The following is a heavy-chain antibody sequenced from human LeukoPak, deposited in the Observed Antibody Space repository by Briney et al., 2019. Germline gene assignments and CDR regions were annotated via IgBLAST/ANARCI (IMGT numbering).Heavy chain of an antibody. J-gene: IGHJ4*02. CDR3: AASRSTGRGFYPPTYFDY. CDR1: GFAFSTYA. V-gene: IGHV3-23*01. D-gene: IGHD2-2*01. Sequence: AGGSLRLSCTASGFAFSTYAMVWVRQAPGKRLEWVSAVTGTTDYKYYADSLRGRFTISRDNSRNTLYLQMNILRGDDTAIYYCAASRSTGRGFYPPTYFDYWGQGALVTVSS. CDR2: VTGTTDYK.